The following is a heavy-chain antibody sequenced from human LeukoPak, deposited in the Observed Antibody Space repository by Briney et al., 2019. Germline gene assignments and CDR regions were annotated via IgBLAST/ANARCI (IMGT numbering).Heavy chain of an antibody. Sequence: SETLSLTCTVSGGSISSSSYYWGWIRQPPGKGLEWIGEINHSGSTNYNPSLKSRVTISVDTSKNQFSLKLSSVTAADTAVYYCARVRRLWGTYYFDYWGQGTLVTVSS. D-gene: IGHD3-16*01. V-gene: IGHV4-39*07. CDR1: GGSISSSSYY. CDR3: ARVRRLWGTYYFDY. CDR2: INHSGST. J-gene: IGHJ4*02.